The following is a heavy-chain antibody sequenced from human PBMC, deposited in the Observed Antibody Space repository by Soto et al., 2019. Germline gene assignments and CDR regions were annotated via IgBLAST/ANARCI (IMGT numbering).Heavy chain of an antibody. CDR2: IIPIFGTA. V-gene: IGHV1-69*01. CDR1: GGTFSSYA. D-gene: IGHD4-4*01. Sequence: QVQLVQSGAEVKKPGSSVKVSCKASGGTFSSYAISWVRQAPGQGLEWMRGIIPIFGTANYAQKFQGRVTITADESTSTAYMELSSLRSEDTAVYYCARAPHPSYYSNAPRYYFDYWGQGTLVTVSS. CDR3: ARAPHPSYYSNAPRYYFDY. J-gene: IGHJ4*02.